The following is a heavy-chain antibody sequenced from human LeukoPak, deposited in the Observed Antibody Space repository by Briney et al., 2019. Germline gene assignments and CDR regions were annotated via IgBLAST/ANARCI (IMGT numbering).Heavy chain of an antibody. J-gene: IGHJ5*02. Sequence: ASVKVSCKASGYTFSSYGISWVRQAPGQGLEWMGWISGYNGNTNYAQKLQGRVTMTTDTSTSTAYMELRSLKSDDTAVYYCARFLAAAGTGGLDWFDPWGQGTLVTVSS. CDR3: ARFLAAAGTGGLDWFDP. V-gene: IGHV1-18*01. CDR1: GYTFSSYG. D-gene: IGHD6-13*01. CDR2: ISGYNGNT.